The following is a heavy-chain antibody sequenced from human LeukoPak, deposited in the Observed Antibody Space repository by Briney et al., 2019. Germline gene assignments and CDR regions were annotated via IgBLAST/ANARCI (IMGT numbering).Heavy chain of an antibody. CDR2: IYHSGST. J-gene: IGHJ4*02. CDR1: GYSISSGYY. CDR3: ARDAKYFDWSIDY. V-gene: IGHV4-38-2*02. D-gene: IGHD3-9*01. Sequence: PSETLSLTCAVSGYSISSGYYWGWIRQPPGKGLEWIGSIYHSGSTYYNPSLKSRVTISVDTSKNQFSLKLSSVTAADTAVYYCARDAKYFDWSIDYWGQGTLVTVSS.